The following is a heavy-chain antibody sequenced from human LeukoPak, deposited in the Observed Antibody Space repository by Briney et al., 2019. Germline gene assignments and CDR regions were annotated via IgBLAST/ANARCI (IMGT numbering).Heavy chain of an antibody. CDR2: IYSGGGT. J-gene: IGHJ3*02. D-gene: IGHD7-27*01. CDR1: GFTVSSNY. Sequence: PGGSLRLSCAASGFTVSSNYMSWVRQAPGKGLEWVSVIYSGGGTYYADSVKGRFTISRDSSKNSLYLQMNSLRAEDTAVYYCARATGAGAFDIWGQGTMVTVSS. V-gene: IGHV3-53*01. CDR3: ARATGAGAFDI.